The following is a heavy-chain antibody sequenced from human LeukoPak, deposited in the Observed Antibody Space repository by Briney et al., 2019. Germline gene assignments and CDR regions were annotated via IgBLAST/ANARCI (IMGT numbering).Heavy chain of an antibody. J-gene: IGHJ4*02. CDR1: GGTFSSYS. CDR2: IIPIFGTT. CDR3: ARVRYYDSSGYYCPLFDY. V-gene: IGHV1-69*13. Sequence: SVKVSCKASGGTFSSYSINWVRQAPGQGLEWMGGIIPIFGTTNYAQKFQGRVTITADGSTSTAYMELRSLRSDDTAVYYCARVRYYDSSGYYCPLFDYWGQGTLVTVSS. D-gene: IGHD3-22*01.